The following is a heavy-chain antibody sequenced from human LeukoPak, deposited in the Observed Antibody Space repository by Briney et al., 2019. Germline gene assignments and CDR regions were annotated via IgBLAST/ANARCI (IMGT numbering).Heavy chain of an antibody. D-gene: IGHD4-17*01. V-gene: IGHV4-59*01. J-gene: IGHJ4*02. CDR2: IYYSGST. CDR1: GGSISSYY. CDR3: ARDRAVTTNFDY. Sequence: PSETLSLTCTVSGGSISSYYWSWIRQPPGKGLEWIGYIYYSGSTNYNPSLKSRVTISVDTSKNQFSLKLSSVTAADTAVYYCARDRAVTTNFDYWSRGTLVTVSS.